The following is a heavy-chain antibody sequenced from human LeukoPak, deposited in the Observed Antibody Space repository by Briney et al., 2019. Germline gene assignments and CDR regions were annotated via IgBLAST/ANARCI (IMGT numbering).Heavy chain of an antibody. CDR2: ISAYNGIT. CDR1: GYTFTSYG. D-gene: IGHD2-2*02. J-gene: IGHJ5*02. Sequence: ASVKVSCKASGYTFTSYGISWVRQAPRQGLEWMGWISAYNGITNYAQKLQGRVTMTTDTSTSTAYMELRSLRSDDTAVYYCARDLVPAAIPPRSHWFDPWGQGTLVTVSS. V-gene: IGHV1-18*01. CDR3: ARDLVPAAIPPRSHWFDP.